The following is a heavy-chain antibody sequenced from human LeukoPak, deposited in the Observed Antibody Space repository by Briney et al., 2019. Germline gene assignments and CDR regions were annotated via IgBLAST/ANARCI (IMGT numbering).Heavy chain of an antibody. D-gene: IGHD3-10*01. V-gene: IGHV3-30*02. CDR1: GFTFSSYN. Sequence: PGGSLRLSCAASGFTFSSYNIHWVRQAPGKGLEWIRYDGSNKYFADSVKGRFTISRDNSKNTLCLQMNSLRPEDTAVYYCAKQGSYCMDYWGQGTLVTVSS. CDR3: AKQGSYCMDY. CDR2: RYDGSNK. J-gene: IGHJ4*02.